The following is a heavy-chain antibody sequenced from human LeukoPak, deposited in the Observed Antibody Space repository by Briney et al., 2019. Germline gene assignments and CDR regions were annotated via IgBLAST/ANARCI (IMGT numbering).Heavy chain of an antibody. Sequence: SQTLSLTCTVSGGSISSGSYYWSWIRQPAGKGLEWIGRICTSGSTNYNPSLKSRVTISVDTSKNQFSLKLSSVTAADTAVYYCARGLEYFQHWGQGTLVTVSS. CDR1: GGSISSGSYY. CDR2: ICTSGST. V-gene: IGHV4-61*02. CDR3: ARGLEYFQH. J-gene: IGHJ1*01. D-gene: IGHD5-12*01.